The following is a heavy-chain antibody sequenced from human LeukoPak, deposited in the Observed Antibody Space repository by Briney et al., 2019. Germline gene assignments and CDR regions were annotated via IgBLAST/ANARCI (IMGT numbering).Heavy chain of an antibody. J-gene: IGHJ4*02. CDR3: ARDGTAAGAPFDY. CDR2: IYYSGST. CDR1: GGSISSYY. V-gene: IGHV4-59*01. D-gene: IGHD6-13*01. Sequence: KPSETLSLTCTVSGGSISSYYWSWIRQPPGKGLEWIGYIYYSGSTNYNPSLKSRVTISVDTSKNQFSLKLSSVTAADTAVYYCARDGTAAGAPFDYWGQGTLVTVSS.